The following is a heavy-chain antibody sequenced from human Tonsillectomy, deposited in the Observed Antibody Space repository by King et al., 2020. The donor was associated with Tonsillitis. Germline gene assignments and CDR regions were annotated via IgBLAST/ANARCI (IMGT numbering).Heavy chain of an antibody. V-gene: IGHV2-5*01. J-gene: IGHJ4*02. CDR3: AHKWIWERNRSYFDY. CDR1: GFSLTTSGVG. Sequence: TLKESGPTLVKPTQTLTLTCTFSGFSLTTSGVGVGWTRQPPGKALEWLALLAWNDDKRYSPSLKSRLTITKDTSKNQVVLTMANMDPVDTATYYCAHKWIWERNRSYFDYWGQGTLVTISS. D-gene: IGHD3-16*02. CDR2: LAWNDDK.